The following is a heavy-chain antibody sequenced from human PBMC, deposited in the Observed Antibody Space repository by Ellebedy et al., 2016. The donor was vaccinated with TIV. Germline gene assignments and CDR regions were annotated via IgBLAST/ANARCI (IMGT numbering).Heavy chain of an antibody. V-gene: IGHV5-51*01. D-gene: IGHD5-12*01. CDR3: ARRADGYRGYDVLGY. CDR1: GDSFTTSW. J-gene: IGHJ4*02. CDR2: IYPEDSDT. Sequence: GESLKISXKGSGDSFTTSWIGWLRQMPGKGLEWMGIIYPEDSDTRYSPSFQGQVTISADKSINTAYLQWSSLKASDTAIYYCARRADGYRGYDVLGYWGQGTLVTVSS.